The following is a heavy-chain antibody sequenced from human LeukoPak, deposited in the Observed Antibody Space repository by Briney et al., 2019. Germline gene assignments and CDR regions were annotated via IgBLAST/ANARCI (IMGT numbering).Heavy chain of an antibody. CDR3: ARRIAAAGDFDY. J-gene: IGHJ4*02. CDR1: GGSISSYY. Sequence: TSETLSLTCTVSGGSISSYYWSWIRQPPGKGLEWFGYIYYRGSTNYNPSLKSRVTISVDTSKNQFSLKLSSVTAADTAVYYCARRIAAAGDFDYWGQGTLVTVSS. CDR2: IYYRGST. V-gene: IGHV4-59*01. D-gene: IGHD6-13*01.